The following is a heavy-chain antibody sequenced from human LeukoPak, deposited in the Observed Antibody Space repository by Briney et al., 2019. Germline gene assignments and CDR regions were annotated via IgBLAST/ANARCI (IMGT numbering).Heavy chain of an antibody. CDR1: GFTFSSYA. J-gene: IGHJ4*02. CDR3: AREGSSGSYLFDY. D-gene: IGHD1-26*01. CDR2: ISYDGSNK. Sequence: GGSLRLSCAASGFTFSSYAMHWVRQAPGKGLEWVAVISYDGSNKHYADSVKGRFTISRDNSKNTLYLQMNSLRAEDTAVYYCAREGSSGSYLFDYWGQGTLVTVSS. V-gene: IGHV3-30-3*01.